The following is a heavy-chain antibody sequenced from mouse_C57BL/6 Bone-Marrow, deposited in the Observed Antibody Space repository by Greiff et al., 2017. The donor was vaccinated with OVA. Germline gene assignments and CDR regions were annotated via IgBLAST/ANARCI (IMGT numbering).Heavy chain of an antibody. CDR3: ANLVFDY. V-gene: IGHV5-17*01. J-gene: IGHJ2*01. CDR1: GFTFSDYG. CDR2: ISSGSSTI. Sequence: EVMLVESGGGLVKPGGSLKLSCAASGFTFSDYGMHWVRQAPEKGLEWVAYISSGSSTIYYADTVKGRFTISRDNAKNTLFLQLTSLRSEDTAMYYCANLVFDYWGQGTTLTVSS.